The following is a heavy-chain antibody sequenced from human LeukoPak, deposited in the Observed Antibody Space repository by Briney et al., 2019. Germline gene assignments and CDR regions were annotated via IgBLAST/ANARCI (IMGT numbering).Heavy chain of an antibody. CDR3: ARHGDDILTGYTGDY. Sequence: ESLKISCKGSGYSFTSYWIGWVRQMPGKGLEWMGIIYPGDSDTRYSPSFQGQVTISADKSISTAYLQWSSLKASDTAMYYCARHGDDILTGYTGDYWGQGTLVTVSS. D-gene: IGHD3-9*01. J-gene: IGHJ4*02. CDR2: IYPGDSDT. CDR1: GYSFTSYW. V-gene: IGHV5-51*01.